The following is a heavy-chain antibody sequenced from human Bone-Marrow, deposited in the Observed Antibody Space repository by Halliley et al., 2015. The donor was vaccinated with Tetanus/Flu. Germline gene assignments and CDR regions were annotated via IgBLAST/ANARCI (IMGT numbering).Heavy chain of an antibody. Sequence: WGAQIWIGGNYKFYGDSVKGRFTLSRDDWQNTAYLQMNSLRAEDTAVYYCARDGQSQFPYTMDAWGQGTTVIVSS. D-gene: IGHD4-4*01. V-gene: IGHV3-33*01. CDR3: ARDGQSQFPYTMDA. J-gene: IGHJ6*02. CDR2: IWIGGNYK.